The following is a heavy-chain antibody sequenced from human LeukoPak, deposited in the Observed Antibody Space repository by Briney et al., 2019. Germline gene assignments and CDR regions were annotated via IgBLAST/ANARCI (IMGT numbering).Heavy chain of an antibody. J-gene: IGHJ6*03. V-gene: IGHV1-24*01. Sequence: RASVKVSCKVSGFTLADLSMHWVRQAPGKGLEWVGGFDRKNGDTIYAQRFRGRVTLTEDTSTGTAYMDLSSPSADDTAVYYCATGVYCATTTCPGYQHYYYFMDVWGKGTTVTVSS. D-gene: IGHD2-2*01. CDR2: FDRKNGDT. CDR3: ATGVYCATTTCPGYQHYYYFMDV. CDR1: GFTLADLS.